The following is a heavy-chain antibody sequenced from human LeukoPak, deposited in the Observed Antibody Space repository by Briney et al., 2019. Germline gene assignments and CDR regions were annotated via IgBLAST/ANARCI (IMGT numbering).Heavy chain of an antibody. CDR1: GYTFTIYY. D-gene: IGHD6-13*01. CDR2: INPSGGST. Sequence: ASVTVSCTSSGYTFTIYYMHWVRQAPGQGLEWMGIINPSGGSTSYAQKFQGRVTITRDTSTSTVYMELSSLRSEDTAVYYCARVGIAEFDYWGQGTLVTVSS. V-gene: IGHV1-46*01. CDR3: ARVGIAEFDY. J-gene: IGHJ4*02.